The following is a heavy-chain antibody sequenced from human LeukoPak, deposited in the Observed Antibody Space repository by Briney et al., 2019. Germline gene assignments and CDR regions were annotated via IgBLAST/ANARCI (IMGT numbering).Heavy chain of an antibody. D-gene: IGHD4-23*01. CDR1: GFTFSSYS. V-gene: IGHV3-21*04. J-gene: IGHJ4*02. CDR3: VRGSGYGGNSEGY. Sequence: PGGSLRLSCAASGFTFSSYSMNRVRHAPGKGLEWVSSISSSSSYVYYADSVKGRFTISRDNAKNSLYLQMNSLRADDTAVYYCVRGSGYGGNSEGYWGQRTLVTVSS. CDR2: ISSSSSYV.